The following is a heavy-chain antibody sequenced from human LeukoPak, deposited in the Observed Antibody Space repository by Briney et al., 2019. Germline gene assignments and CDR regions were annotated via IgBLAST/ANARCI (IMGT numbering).Heavy chain of an antibody. CDR1: GFTFAAYS. D-gene: IGHD3/OR15-3a*01. Sequence: GGSLRLSCAAAGFTFAAYSMSWVRQAPGKGLEWVSDINWNGGRTVYADSVKGRFTISRDTAKNTLHLPINSLRAQDTPLHYCARADFLGDAFDIWGQGTMGTVSS. V-gene: IGHV3-20*04. J-gene: IGHJ3*02. CDR3: ARADFLGDAFDI. CDR2: INWNGGRT.